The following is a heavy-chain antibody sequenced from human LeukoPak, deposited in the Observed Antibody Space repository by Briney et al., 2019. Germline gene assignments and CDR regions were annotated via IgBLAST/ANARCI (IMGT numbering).Heavy chain of an antibody. V-gene: IGHV3-21*01. D-gene: IGHD2-15*01. CDR3: ARAYCSGGSCYPFDY. J-gene: IGHJ4*02. CDR2: ISSSSSYI. Sequence: GGSLRLSCAASGFTFSSYTMNWVRQAPGKGLEWVSSISSSSSYIYYADSVKGRFTISRDNAKNSLYLQMNSLRAEDTAVYYCARAYCSGGSCYPFDYWGQGTLVTVSS. CDR1: GFTFSSYT.